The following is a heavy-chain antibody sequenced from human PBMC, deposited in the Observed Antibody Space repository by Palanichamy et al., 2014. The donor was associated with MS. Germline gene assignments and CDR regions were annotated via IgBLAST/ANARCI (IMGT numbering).Heavy chain of an antibody. CDR3: GRDNWGSIDY. Sequence: VQLQESGPGLVKPSETLSLTCTVSGGSISGSTWSWIRQPPGKGLEWIGYSSSGSANYNPSLKSRVSISLDTSNNQFPLNLSSVTAADTAVYFCGRDNWGSIDYWGQGTLVTVSS. CDR1: GGSISGST. V-gene: IGHV4-59*01. J-gene: IGHJ4*02. CDR2: SSSGSA. D-gene: IGHD7-27*01.